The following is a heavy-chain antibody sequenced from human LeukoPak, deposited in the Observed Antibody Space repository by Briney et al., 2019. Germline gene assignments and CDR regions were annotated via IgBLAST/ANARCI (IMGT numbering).Heavy chain of an antibody. CDR3: ARDPPGKTYCSGGSCYSGYYYGMDV. J-gene: IGHJ6*02. Sequence: PSETLSLTCAVSGVPISSFYWSWIRQPPGKGLEWIGYVFYTGDTNYNPSLKSRVTMSLDTSKNQLSLRLTSVTAADTAVYYCARDPPGKTYCSGGSCYSGYYYGMDVWGQGTTVTVSS. CDR1: GVPISSFY. V-gene: IGHV4-59*12. CDR2: VFYTGDT. D-gene: IGHD2-15*01.